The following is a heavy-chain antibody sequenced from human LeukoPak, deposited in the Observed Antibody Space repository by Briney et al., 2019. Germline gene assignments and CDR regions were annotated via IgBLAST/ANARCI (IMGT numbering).Heavy chain of an antibody. CDR1: GYTFTGYY. Sequence: ASVKVSCKASGYTFTGYYMHWVRQAPGQGLEWMGWINPNSGGTNYAQKFQGRVTMTRDTSISTAYMELSRLRSDDTAVYYCARDRERVTTILYWGQGTLVTVSS. CDR3: ARDRERVTTILY. J-gene: IGHJ4*02. CDR2: INPNSGGT. V-gene: IGHV1-2*02. D-gene: IGHD2-21*02.